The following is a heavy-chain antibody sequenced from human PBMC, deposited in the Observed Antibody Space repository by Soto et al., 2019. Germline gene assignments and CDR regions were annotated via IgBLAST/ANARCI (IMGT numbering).Heavy chain of an antibody. Sequence: SETLSLTCTVSGGSISGYYWSWIRQPPGKGLEWIGYMYNTGSTVYNPSFKSRVTISVDTSKNQFSLKLNSVTAADTAVYYCATLPPRIVVSLLPIPTWGQGILVTVSS. CDR2: MYNTGST. D-gene: IGHD2-21*01. CDR1: GGSISGYY. CDR3: ATLPPRIVVSLLPIPT. V-gene: IGHV4-59*01. J-gene: IGHJ5*02.